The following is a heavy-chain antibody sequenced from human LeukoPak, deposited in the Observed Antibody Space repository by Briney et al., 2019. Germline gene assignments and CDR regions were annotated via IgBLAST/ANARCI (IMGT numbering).Heavy chain of an antibody. CDR1: GGSISSYY. Sequence: SETLSLTCTVSGGSISSYYWSWIRQPPGKGLEWIGYIYYSGSTNYNPSLKSRVTISVDTSKNQFSLKLSSVTAADTAVYYCARAGYRGKYCSSTSCPYYFDYWGQGTLVTVSS. J-gene: IGHJ4*02. D-gene: IGHD2-2*01. CDR2: IYYSGST. CDR3: ARAGYRGKYCSSTSCPYYFDY. V-gene: IGHV4-59*01.